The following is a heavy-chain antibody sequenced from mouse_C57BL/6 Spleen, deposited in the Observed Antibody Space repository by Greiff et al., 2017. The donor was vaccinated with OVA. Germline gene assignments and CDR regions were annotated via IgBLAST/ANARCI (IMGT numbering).Heavy chain of an antibody. D-gene: IGHD2-4*01. Sequence: QVQLQQPGAELMKPGASVKLSCKATGYTFTGYWIAWVKQRPGHGLEWIGWIFPGSGGPNSNEKFKGKATFTADTSSNTAYMQLSSLTTEDSAIYYCARRGDYDWFDYWGQGTLVTVSA. CDR3: ARRGDYDWFDY. CDR1: GYTFTGYW. CDR2: IFPGSGGP. J-gene: IGHJ3*01. V-gene: IGHV1-9*01.